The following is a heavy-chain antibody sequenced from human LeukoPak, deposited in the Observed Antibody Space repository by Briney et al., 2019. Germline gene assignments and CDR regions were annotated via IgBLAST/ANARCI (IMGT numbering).Heavy chain of an antibody. CDR1: GYTFTGYY. D-gene: IGHD2-15*01. CDR2: INPNSGGS. CDR3: ARSIVVVVAAPLGY. Sequence: GASVKVSCKASGYTFTGYYMHWVRQAPGQGLEWMGWINPNSGGSNYAQKFQGRVTMTRDTSISTAYMELSRLRSDDTAVYYCARSIVVVVAAPLGYWGQGTLVTVSS. J-gene: IGHJ4*02. V-gene: IGHV1-2*02.